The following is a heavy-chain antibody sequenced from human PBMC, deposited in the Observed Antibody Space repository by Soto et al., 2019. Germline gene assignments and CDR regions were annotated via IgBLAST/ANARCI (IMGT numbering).Heavy chain of an antibody. CDR2: INPCNGNT. CDR3: ARYPSSGGSCLRRNWFDP. CDR1: GYTFTSYC. J-gene: IGHJ5*02. Sequence: ASVKVSYSASGYTFTSYCMHWVRQAPGQGLEWMGIINPCNGNTNYAQKFQGRVTMTTDTSTSTAYMELRSLRSDDTAVYYCARYPSSGGSCLRRNWFDPWGQGTLVTVSS. D-gene: IGHD2-15*01. V-gene: IGHV1-46*01.